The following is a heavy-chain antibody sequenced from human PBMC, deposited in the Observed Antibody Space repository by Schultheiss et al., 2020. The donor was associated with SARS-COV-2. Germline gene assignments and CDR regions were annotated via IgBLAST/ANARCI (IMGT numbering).Heavy chain of an antibody. J-gene: IGHJ4*02. CDR2: IYHSGKT. D-gene: IGHD6-13*01. V-gene: IGHV4-38-2*02. CDR3: ARGYASTWYYFDY. Sequence: SETLSLTCTVSGGSISSYYWGWIRQSPGKGLEWIGNIYHSGKTYYNPSLRSRVAISVDTSKNQFSLKLTSVTAADTAVYYCARGYASTWYYFDYWGQGTLVTVSS. CDR1: GGSISSYY.